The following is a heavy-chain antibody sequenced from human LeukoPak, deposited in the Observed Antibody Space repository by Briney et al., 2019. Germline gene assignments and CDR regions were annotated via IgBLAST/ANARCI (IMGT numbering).Heavy chain of an antibody. D-gene: IGHD6-13*01. Sequence: ASVKVSCKASGYTFTNYAINWVRQAPGLGLEWMGWINTNTGNPTYAQGFTGRFVFSLDTSVSTAYLQISSLKAEDTAVYYCARDMRPFSLSAAAGPNHYYYYYGMDVWGQGTTVTVSS. CDR3: ARDMRPFSLSAAAGPNHYYYYYGMDV. CDR1: GYTFTNYA. J-gene: IGHJ6*02. CDR2: INTNTGNP. V-gene: IGHV7-4-1*02.